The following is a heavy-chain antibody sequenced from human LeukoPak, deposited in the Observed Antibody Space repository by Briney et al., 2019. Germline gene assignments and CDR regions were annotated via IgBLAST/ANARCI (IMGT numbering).Heavy chain of an antibody. CDR3: ARGSSMSHYDRRGYRYYFDY. CDR2: IYYSGST. J-gene: IGHJ4*02. D-gene: IGHD3-22*01. V-gene: IGHV4-39*01. CDR1: GGSISSSSYY. Sequence: PSETLSLTCTVSGGSISSSSYYWGWIRQPPGKGLEWIRSIYYSGSTYYNPSLKSRVTISVDTSKNQFSLKLGSVTAADTAVYYCARGSSMSHYDRRGYRYYFDYWGQGTLVTVSS.